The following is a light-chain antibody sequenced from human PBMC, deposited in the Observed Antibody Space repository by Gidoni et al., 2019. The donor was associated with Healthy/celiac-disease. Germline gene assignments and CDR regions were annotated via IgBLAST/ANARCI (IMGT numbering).Light chain of an antibody. CDR1: QSVSSN. CDR2: GAS. CDR3: QQYNNWPALT. J-gene: IGKJ4*01. V-gene: IGKV3-15*01. Sequence: ETVITQSPATLSVSPGARATLSCRASQSVSSNLAWYQQKPGQAPRLLIYGASTRATGISARFSGSGSGTEFTLTISSLQSEDFAGYYCQQYNNWPALTFGGGTKVEIK.